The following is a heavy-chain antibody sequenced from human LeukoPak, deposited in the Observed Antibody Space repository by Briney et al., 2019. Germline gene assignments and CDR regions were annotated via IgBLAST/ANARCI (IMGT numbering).Heavy chain of an antibody. Sequence: GGSLRLSCAASGFTVSSSYMSWVRQAPGKGLEWVSVIYIGGNTYYSESVKGRFTLSRENSETTLYLQLSSLRAEDTAVYYCVGGGGYNVFDYWGQGTLGTVSS. CDR1: GFTVSSSY. V-gene: IGHV3-53*01. CDR2: IYIGGNT. D-gene: IGHD5-24*01. CDR3: VGGGGYNVFDY. J-gene: IGHJ4*02.